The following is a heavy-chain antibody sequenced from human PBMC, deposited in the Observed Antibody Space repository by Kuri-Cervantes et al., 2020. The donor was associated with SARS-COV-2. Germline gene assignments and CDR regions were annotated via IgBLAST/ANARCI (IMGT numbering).Heavy chain of an antibody. D-gene: IGHD2-2*01. V-gene: IGHV3-53*01. CDR2: IYTGGNA. J-gene: IGHJ5*02. CDR3: ARDRKDIVVVPAAVLDP. CDR1: GFTVSSNY. Sequence: GESLKISCAASGFTVSSNYMNWVRQAAGKGLEWVSVIYTGGNAYYADYVKGRFTISRDNSKNTLYLQMNSLRAEDTAVYYCARDRKDIVVVPAAVLDPWGQGTLVTVSS.